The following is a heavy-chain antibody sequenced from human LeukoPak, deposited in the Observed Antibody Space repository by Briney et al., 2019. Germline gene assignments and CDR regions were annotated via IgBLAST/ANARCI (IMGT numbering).Heavy chain of an antibody. J-gene: IGHJ4*02. Sequence: GGSLRLSCAASGFTFSSYGMSWVRQAPGKGLEWVSAISGGGGSTYYADSVKGRFTISRDNSKNTLYLQMNSLRAEDTAVYYCARVSARVVDIATIISFEYCGQGTLVPVSS. V-gene: IGHV3-23*01. CDR3: ARVSARVVDIATIISFEY. CDR2: ISGGGGST. CDR1: GFTFSSYG. D-gene: IGHD5-24*01.